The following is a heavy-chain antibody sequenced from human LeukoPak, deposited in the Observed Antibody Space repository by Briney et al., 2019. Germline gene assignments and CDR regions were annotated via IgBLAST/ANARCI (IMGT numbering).Heavy chain of an antibody. J-gene: IGHJ3*02. D-gene: IGHD3-16*01. V-gene: IGHV1-8*03. CDR3: ARRVGYAAFDI. CDR2: LNPNSGNT. CDR1: GYTFTSHD. Sequence: GASVKVSCKASGYTFTSHDINWVRQATGQGLEWMGWLNPNSGNTGYAQKFQDRVTITRNTSISTAYMELSSLRSEDTAVYYCARRVGYAAFDIWGQGTMDTVSS.